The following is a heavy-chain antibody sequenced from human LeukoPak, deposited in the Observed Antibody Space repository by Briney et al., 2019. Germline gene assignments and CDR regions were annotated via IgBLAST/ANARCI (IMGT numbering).Heavy chain of an antibody. J-gene: IGHJ4*02. CDR3: ARGRDGYNLIDY. Sequence: SVKVSCKASGGTFISYAISWVRQAPGQGLEWMGGIIPIFGTANYAQKFQGRVTITADESTSTAHMELSSLRSEDTAVYYCARGRDGYNLIDYWGQGTLVTVSS. D-gene: IGHD5-24*01. CDR2: IIPIFGTA. V-gene: IGHV1-69*13. CDR1: GGTFISYA.